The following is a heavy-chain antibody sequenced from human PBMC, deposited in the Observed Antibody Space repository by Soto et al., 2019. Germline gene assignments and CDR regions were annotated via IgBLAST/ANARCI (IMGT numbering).Heavy chain of an antibody. D-gene: IGHD3-10*02. J-gene: IGHJ5*02. Sequence: QITLKESGPTLVKPTQTLTLTCTFSGLSLSTSGEAVGWIRQPPGKALEWLALIYWDDDKRYNPTLKTRLTIPKDTSKNRVVLTPTNMDPVDTATYYCAHYVSTSPAGWFDPWGQGILVTVSS. V-gene: IGHV2-5*02. CDR1: GLSLSTSGEA. CDR3: AHYVSTSPAGWFDP. CDR2: IYWDDDK.